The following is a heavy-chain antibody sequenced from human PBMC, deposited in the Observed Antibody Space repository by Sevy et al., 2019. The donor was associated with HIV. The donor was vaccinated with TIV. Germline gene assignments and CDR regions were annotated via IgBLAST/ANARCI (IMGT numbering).Heavy chain of an antibody. Sequence: SETLSLMCSVHGGTINSYFWNWIRQPPGKGLEWIGNIYYSWTTKYNPSLKSRVTMSVDTSKNQFSLRLTSVTAADTAVYYCARRVAGEPYYYGMDVWGQGTTVTVSS. V-gene: IGHV4-59*01. CDR1: GGTINSYF. J-gene: IGHJ6*02. CDR3: ARRVAGEPYYYGMDV. D-gene: IGHD3-16*01. CDR2: IYYSWTT.